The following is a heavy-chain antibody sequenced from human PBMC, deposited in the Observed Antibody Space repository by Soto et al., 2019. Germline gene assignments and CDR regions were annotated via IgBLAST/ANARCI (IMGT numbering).Heavy chain of an antibody. D-gene: IGHD3-22*01. CDR2: ISGRGGRV. CDR1: GFSFGTYV. CDR3: AMTRLYDTGTNDYHRDALDI. J-gene: IGHJ3*02. V-gene: IGHV3-23*01. Sequence: EVQLLESGGGMVEPRGSLKLSCAASGFSFGTYVMNWVRQAPGKGLEWVSGISGRGGRVSSADSVKGRFTISRDNSRNTLYLQVTSLRAEDTAIYYCAMTRLYDTGTNDYHRDALDIWGQGTQVTVSS.